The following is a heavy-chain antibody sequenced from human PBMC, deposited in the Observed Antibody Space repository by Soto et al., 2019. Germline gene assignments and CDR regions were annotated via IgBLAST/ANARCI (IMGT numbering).Heavy chain of an antibody. J-gene: IGHJ4*02. V-gene: IGHV4-39*01. CDR3: ARHIDY. CDR1: GGSISSSSYC. Sequence: QLQLQESGPGLVKPSETLSLTCTVSGGSISSSSYCWGWIRQAPGKGLEWIGRIYYSGSTYYNPSLNSRITISVDTSKNQFSLKLSSVTAADTAVYYCARHIDYWGQGTLVTVSS. CDR2: IYYSGST.